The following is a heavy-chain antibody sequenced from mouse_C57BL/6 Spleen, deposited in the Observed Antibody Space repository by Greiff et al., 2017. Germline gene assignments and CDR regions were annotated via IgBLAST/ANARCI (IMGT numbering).Heavy chain of an antibody. CDR3: ARYAYTLCWYCDV. CDR2: IDPNSGGT. D-gene: IGHD6-2*01. Sequence: VQLQQSGAELVKPGASVKLSCKASGYTFTSYWMHWVKQRPGRGLEWIGRIDPNSGGTKYNEKFKSKATLTVDKSSSTAYMQLSSLTSEDSAVYSCARYAYTLCWYCDVWGTGTTVTVSS. CDR1: GYTFTSYW. V-gene: IGHV1-72*01. J-gene: IGHJ1*03.